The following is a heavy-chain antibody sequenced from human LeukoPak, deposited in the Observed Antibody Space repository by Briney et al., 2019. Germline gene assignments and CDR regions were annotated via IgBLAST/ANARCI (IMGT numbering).Heavy chain of an antibody. CDR1: GFTFSTNA. CDR2: ISGSGAST. D-gene: IGHD3-10*01. CDR3: ARNYGSGSYYPFDY. V-gene: IGHV3-23*01. J-gene: IGHJ4*02. Sequence: GGSLRLSCLTSGFTFSTNAMSWVRQAPGKGLEWISGISGSGASTYYADSVKGRFTISRDNSKNTLYLQMNSLRAEDTAVYYCARNYGSGSYYPFDYWGQGTLVTVSS.